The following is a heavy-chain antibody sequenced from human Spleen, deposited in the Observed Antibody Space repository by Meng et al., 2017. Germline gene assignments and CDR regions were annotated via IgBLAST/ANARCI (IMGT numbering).Heavy chain of an antibody. CDR3: ARGATTFDY. Sequence: QLLQASAAVVMPPPTPSPTSAISGGSVTSNSAGWSWVRQPPARGLEWLGRTYYSANWYNEYAVTVQSRITLNPDTYKIQLSLQLSSVTHEDTAVYDCARGATTFDYWGQGTLVTVSS. J-gene: IGHJ4*02. CDR2: TYYSANWYN. V-gene: IGHV6-1*01. D-gene: IGHD1-26*01. CDR1: GGSVTSNSAG.